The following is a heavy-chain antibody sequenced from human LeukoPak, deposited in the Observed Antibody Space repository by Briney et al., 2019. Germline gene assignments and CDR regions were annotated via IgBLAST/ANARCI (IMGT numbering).Heavy chain of an antibody. V-gene: IGHV4-39*02. CDR1: GXSISNSSFY. D-gene: IGHD3-10*01. CDR2: IYYRGST. J-gene: IGHJ4*02. CDR3: ARLFLRFGEFSFDY. Sequence: SETLSLTCTVSGXSISNSSFYWGWLRQPPGKGLEWIGNIYYRGSTYYNSSLKSRVSISVDTSKNYFSLKVSSVTAADTAVYYCARLFLRFGEFSFDYWGQGTLVTVSS.